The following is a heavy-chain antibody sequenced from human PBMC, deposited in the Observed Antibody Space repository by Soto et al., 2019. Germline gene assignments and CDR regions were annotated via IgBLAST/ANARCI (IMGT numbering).Heavy chain of an antibody. D-gene: IGHD6-19*01. J-gene: IGHJ6*02. Sequence: GGSLRLSCAASGFTFSSYAMSWVRQAPGKGLEWVSAISGSGGSTYYADSVKGRFTISRDNSKNTLYLQMNSLRAEDTAVYYCARGSVAGAHRPGYYYGMDVWGQGTTVTVSS. V-gene: IGHV3-23*01. CDR1: GFTFSSYA. CDR2: ISGSGGST. CDR3: ARGSVAGAHRPGYYYGMDV.